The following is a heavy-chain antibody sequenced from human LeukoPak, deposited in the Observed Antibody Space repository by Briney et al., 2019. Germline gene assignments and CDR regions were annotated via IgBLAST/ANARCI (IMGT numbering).Heavy chain of an antibody. CDR1: GGPFSGYY. V-gene: IGHV4-34*01. CDR2: INHSGST. CDR3: ARGRATYDFWSGYLFDY. Sequence: SETLSLTCAVYGGPFSGYYWNWIRQSPGKGLEWIGEINHSGSTNYNPSLTSRVPISVDTSKNQFSLKLSSVTAADTAVYYCARGRATYDFWSGYLFDYWGQGTLVTVSS. J-gene: IGHJ4*02. D-gene: IGHD3-3*01.